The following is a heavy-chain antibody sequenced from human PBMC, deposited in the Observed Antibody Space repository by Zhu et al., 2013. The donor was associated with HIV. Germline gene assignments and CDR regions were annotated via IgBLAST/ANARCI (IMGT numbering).Heavy chain of an antibody. Sequence: QVQLVQSGAEVKKPGSSVKVSCKASGGTFSSYAISWVRQAPGQGLEWMGGIIPIFGTANYAQKFQGRVTITADKSTSTAYMELSSLRSEDTAVYYCAEMTTVTMVTTPGSYYYYGSGRLGPKGLRSPS. CDR2: IIPIFGTA. CDR3: AEMTTVTMVTTPGSYYYYGSGR. V-gene: IGHV1-69*06. D-gene: IGHD4-4*01. CDR1: GGTFSSYA. J-gene: IGHJ6*02.